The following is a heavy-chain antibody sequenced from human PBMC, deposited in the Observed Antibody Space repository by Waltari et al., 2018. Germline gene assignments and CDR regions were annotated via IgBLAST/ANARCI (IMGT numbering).Heavy chain of an antibody. V-gene: IGHV4-59*08. CDR3: ASLYSSGWYDAFDS. CDR1: GGSISSYY. J-gene: IGHJ3*02. D-gene: IGHD6-19*01. CDR2: IYYSGSP. Sequence: QVQLQESGPGLVKPSETPSLTCTVSGGSISSYYWSWIRQPPGKGVEWIGYIYYSGSPNNSPSLKGRVTISVDTPKNQFSRKLSSVTAADTAGYYCASLYSSGWYDAFDSWGPGTMVTVSS.